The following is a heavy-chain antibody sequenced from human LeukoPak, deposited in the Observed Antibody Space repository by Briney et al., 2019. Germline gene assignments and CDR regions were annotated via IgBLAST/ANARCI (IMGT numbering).Heavy chain of an antibody. CDR1: GFTFSSYG. CDR2: IRYDGSNK. CDR3: AKPYYDFWSGYWGDWFDP. J-gene: IGHJ5*02. V-gene: IGHV3-30*02. D-gene: IGHD3-3*01. Sequence: GGSLRLSCAASGFTFSSYGMHWVRQAPGKGLEWVAFIRYDGSNKYYADSVKGRFTFSRDNSKNTLYLQMNSLRAEDTAVYYCAKPYYDFWSGYWGDWFDPWGQGTLVTVSS.